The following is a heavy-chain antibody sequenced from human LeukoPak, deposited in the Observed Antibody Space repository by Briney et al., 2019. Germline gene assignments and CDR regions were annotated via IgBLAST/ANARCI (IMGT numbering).Heavy chain of an antibody. CDR3: ARDSSGTYREENFDY. D-gene: IGHD1-26*01. Sequence: GGSLTLSCAASGFTFSDYHMSWIRQAPGKGLEWVSYISSSSNYTNYADSVKGRFTISRDNAKNSLYLQMNSLRAEDTAVYYCARDSSGTYREENFDYWGQGTLVTVSS. CDR1: GFTFSDYH. V-gene: IGHV3-11*05. CDR2: ISSSSNYT. J-gene: IGHJ4*02.